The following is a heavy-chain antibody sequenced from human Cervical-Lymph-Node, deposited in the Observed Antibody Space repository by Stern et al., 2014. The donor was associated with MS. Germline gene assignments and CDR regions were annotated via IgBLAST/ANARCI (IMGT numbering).Heavy chain of an antibody. D-gene: IGHD2-8*01. V-gene: IGHV3-30-3*01. CDR2: IWHDESNN. Sequence: VQLEESGGGVVQPGGSLRLSCAASGFTFSSHVMHWVRQAPGKGLEWVAVIWHDESNNAYADSVKGRFTISRDNSNNTLSLQMNSLRAEDTAVYYCVREDGDFDYWGQGTLVTVSS. CDR3: VREDGDFDY. J-gene: IGHJ4*02. CDR1: GFTFSSHV.